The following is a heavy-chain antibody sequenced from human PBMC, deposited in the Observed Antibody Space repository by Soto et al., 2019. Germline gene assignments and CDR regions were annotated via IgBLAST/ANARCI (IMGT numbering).Heavy chain of an antibody. J-gene: IGHJ4*02. CDR1: GFTFSGSP. Sequence: EVQLVESGGGLVQPGGSLKLSCVASGFTFSGSPMHWVRQASGKGLEWVGRIRSKANNYATAYAAAVKGRFTISRDDSKNTAYLQMNSRKTEDTAVYYCTRIAEAGYDYWGQGTLVTVSS. CDR3: TRIAEAGYDY. CDR2: IRSKANNYAT. V-gene: IGHV3-73*02. D-gene: IGHD6-19*01.